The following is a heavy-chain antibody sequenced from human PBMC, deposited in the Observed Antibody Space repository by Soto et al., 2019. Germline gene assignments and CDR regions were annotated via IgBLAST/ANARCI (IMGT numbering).Heavy chain of an antibody. CDR2: IHSPEST. J-gene: IGHJ4*02. Sequence: SLVTLSLSCSVSGGSRGDPSRFWGWFRQPPGKGIEWIGTIHSPESTFYNTSLSGRVAISVDTSRNHFSLQLTSVTASDTAVFYCARRFEVNKSGHSVFAHWGQGIFVTVSP. D-gene: IGHD3-3*01. CDR3: ARRFEVNKSGHSVFAH. V-gene: IGHV4-39*02. CDR1: GGSRGDPSRF.